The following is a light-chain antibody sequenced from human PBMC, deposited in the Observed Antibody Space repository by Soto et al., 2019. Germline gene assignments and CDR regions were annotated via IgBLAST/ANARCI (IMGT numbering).Light chain of an antibody. CDR2: KAS. CDR1: QSISSY. V-gene: IGKV1-5*03. Sequence: DIQMTQSPSSLSASVGDRVTITCRASQSISSYLNWYQQKPGKAPKLLIYKASTLKSGVPSRFSGSGSGTEFTLTISSLQPGDFATYYCQHYNTYPWTFGQGTKVDNK. CDR3: QHYNTYPWT. J-gene: IGKJ1*01.